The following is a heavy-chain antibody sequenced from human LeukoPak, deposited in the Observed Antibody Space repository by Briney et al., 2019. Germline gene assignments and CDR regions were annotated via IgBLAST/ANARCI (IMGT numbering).Heavy chain of an antibody. CDR1: GSTFSSYA. CDR2: ISGSGGST. CDR3: AKTPNYDFWSGYFDY. V-gene: IGHV3-23*01. D-gene: IGHD3-3*01. J-gene: IGHJ4*02. Sequence: GGSLRLSCAASGSTFSSYAMSWVRQAPGKGLEWVSAISGSGGSTYYADSVKGRFTISRDNSKNTLYLQMNSLRAEDTAVYYCAKTPNYDFWSGYFDYWGQGTLVTVSS.